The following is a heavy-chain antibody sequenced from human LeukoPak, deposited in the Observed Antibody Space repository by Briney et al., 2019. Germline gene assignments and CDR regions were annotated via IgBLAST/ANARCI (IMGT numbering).Heavy chain of an antibody. D-gene: IGHD3-22*01. V-gene: IGHV4-34*01. CDR1: VGSYNGYP. J-gene: IGHJ4*02. CDR2: INHSGST. Sequence: SETLSLTCAVYVGSYNGYPWSWIPHPPGRGLEWIGEINHSGSTNYNPPLKSRVTISVDTSKNQIYLKLSSVTAADTAVYYCARHEDYYDSSGYVDFLHVGYWGQGTLVTVSS. CDR3: ARHEDYYDSSGYVDFLHVGY.